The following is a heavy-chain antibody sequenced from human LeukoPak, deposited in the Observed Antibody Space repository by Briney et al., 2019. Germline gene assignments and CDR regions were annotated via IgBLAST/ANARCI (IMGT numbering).Heavy chain of an antibody. D-gene: IGHD2-21*01. Sequence: ASVKVSCKASAYTFTSYGISWVRQAPGEGLEWMGWISSYDDSTNYAQKFQDRVTGTTDTSTSTVYMELRSLRSDDTAVYYCARARLSNAYFDYWGQGTLVTVSS. V-gene: IGHV1-18*01. CDR2: ISSYDDST. J-gene: IGHJ4*02. CDR3: ARARLSNAYFDY. CDR1: AYTFTSYG.